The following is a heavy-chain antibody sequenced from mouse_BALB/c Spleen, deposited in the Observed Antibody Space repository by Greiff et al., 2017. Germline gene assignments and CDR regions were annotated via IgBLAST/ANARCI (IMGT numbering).Heavy chain of an antibody. V-gene: IGHV2-6-4*01. J-gene: IGHJ3*01. CDR1: GFSLSRYS. D-gene: IGHD2-4*01. Sequence: VKLVESGPGLVAPSQSLSITCTVSGFSLSRYSVHWVRQPPGKGLEWLGMIWGGGSTDYNSALKSRLSISKDNSKSQVFLKMNSLQTDDTAMYYCARRKHYDYDGAWFAYWGQGTLVTVSA. CDR3: ARRKHYDYDGAWFAY. CDR2: IWGGGST.